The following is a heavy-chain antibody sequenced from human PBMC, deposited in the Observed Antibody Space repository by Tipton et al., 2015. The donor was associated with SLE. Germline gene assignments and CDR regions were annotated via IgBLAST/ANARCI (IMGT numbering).Heavy chain of an antibody. CDR2: ILSGGGT. J-gene: IGHJ3*02. CDR1: GLIVSSNY. CDR3: ARENDSGALDI. Sequence: SLRLSCAASGLIVSSNYMIWVRQAPGKGLEWVSVILSGGGTYHADSVKGRFSTSRDRSKNTLYLQMNSLRPEDTAVYYCARENDSGALDIWGQGTMVTVSS. V-gene: IGHV3-53*01. D-gene: IGHD4-17*01.